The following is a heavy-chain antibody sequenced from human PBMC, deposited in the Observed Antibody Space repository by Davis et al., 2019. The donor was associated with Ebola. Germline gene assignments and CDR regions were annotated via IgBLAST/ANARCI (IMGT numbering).Heavy chain of an antibody. CDR3: AKTDSSGWYYFDY. Sequence: GGSLRLSCAASGFTFSSYGMHWVRQAPGKGLGWVAVIWYDGSNKYYADSVKGRFTISRDNSKNTLYLQMNSLRAEDTAVYYCAKTDSSGWYYFDYWGQGTLVTVSS. V-gene: IGHV3-33*06. D-gene: IGHD6-19*01. CDR2: IWYDGSNK. CDR1: GFTFSSYG. J-gene: IGHJ4*02.